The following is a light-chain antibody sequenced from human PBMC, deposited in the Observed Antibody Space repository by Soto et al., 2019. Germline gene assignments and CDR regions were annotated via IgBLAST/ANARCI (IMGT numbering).Light chain of an antibody. CDR1: RSDVGGYDY. J-gene: IGLJ1*01. CDR2: DVT. V-gene: IGLV2-11*01. CDR3: CSYGGSFPYV. Sequence: QSVLTQPPSVSGSPRQSVTISCTGTRSDVGGYDYVSWCQQRPGKAPKLLIYDVTKRPSGVPDRFSGSKSGNTASLTISGLQAEDEADFYCCSYGGSFPYVFGTGTKLTVL.